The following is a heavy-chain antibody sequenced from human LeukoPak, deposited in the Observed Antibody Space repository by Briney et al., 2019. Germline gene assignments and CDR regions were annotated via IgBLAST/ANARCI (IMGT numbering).Heavy chain of an antibody. Sequence: TGGSLRLSCAASGFTFSSYWMHWVRQAPGKGLVWVSRINSDGSSTSYADSVKGRFTISRDNAKNTLYLQMNSLRAEDTAVCYCXXXXSGIAAAGTFIADWGQGTLVTVSS. CDR2: INSDGSST. CDR1: GFTFSSYW. J-gene: IGHJ4*02. V-gene: IGHV3-74*01. D-gene: IGHD6-13*01. CDR3: XXXXSGIAAAGTFIAD.